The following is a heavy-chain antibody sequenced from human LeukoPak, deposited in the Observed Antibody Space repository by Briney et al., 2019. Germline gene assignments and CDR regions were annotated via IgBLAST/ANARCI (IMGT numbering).Heavy chain of an antibody. CDR3: ARDGDSSGSYFDY. D-gene: IGHD3-22*01. CDR1: GFIFNNYA. V-gene: IGHV3-30*04. CDR2: ISYDGSNK. J-gene: IGHJ4*02. Sequence: GGSLRLSCAASGFIFNNYAMHWVRQTPGQGLEWVAVISYDGSNKYYADSVKGRFTFSRDNSKNTLYLQMNSLRAEDTAVYYCARDGDSSGSYFDYWGQGTLVTVSS.